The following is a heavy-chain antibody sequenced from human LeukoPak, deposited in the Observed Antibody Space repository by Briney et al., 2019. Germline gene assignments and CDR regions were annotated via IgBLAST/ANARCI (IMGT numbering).Heavy chain of an antibody. D-gene: IGHD6-13*01. CDR2: INHSGST. J-gene: IGHJ6*02. V-gene: IGHV4-34*01. Sequence: PSETLSLTCAVYGGSFSGYYWSWIRQPPGKGLEWIGEINHSGSTNYNPSLKSQVTISVDTSKNQFSLKLSSVTAADTAVYYCARETTSSWYDLYYYYGMDVWGQGTTVTVSS. CDR1: GGSFSGYY. CDR3: ARETTSSWYDLYYYYGMDV.